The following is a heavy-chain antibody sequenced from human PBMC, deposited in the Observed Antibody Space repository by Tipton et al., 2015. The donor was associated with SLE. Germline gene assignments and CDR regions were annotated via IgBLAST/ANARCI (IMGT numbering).Heavy chain of an antibody. CDR1: GFTFSSYS. V-gene: IGHV3-21*01. CDR2: ISSSSDYI. Sequence: SLRLSCAASGFTFSSYSMNWVRQAPGKGLEWVSSISSSSDYIYYADSVKGRFTISRDNAKNSLYLQMNSLRAADTAVYYCARGSAGPCSTSCYPYYFDYWGQGTLVTVSS. D-gene: IGHD2-2*01. CDR3: ARGSAGPCSTSCYPYYFDY. J-gene: IGHJ4*02.